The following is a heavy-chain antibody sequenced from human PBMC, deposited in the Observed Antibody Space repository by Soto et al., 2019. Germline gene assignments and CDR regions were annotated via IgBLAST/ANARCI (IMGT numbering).Heavy chain of an antibody. CDR2: ITGTASST. J-gene: IGHJ4*02. V-gene: IGHV3-23*01. D-gene: IGHD5-12*01. CDR1: GFRFSDFA. Sequence: ESGGGFVQPGGSLRLSCAASGFRFSDFAMTWVRQAPGRGLEWVSAITGTASSTYYADSVKGRFTISRDNSKNTLYLQINSPRAEDTAIYYWAKGAEGYVVSSLDSWGQGTLVTVSS. CDR3: AKGAEGYVVSSLDS.